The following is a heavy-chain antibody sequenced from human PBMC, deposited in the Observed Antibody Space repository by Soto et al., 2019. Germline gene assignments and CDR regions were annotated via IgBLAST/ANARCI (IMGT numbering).Heavy chain of an antibody. V-gene: IGHV4-34*01. CDR2: INHLGSI. CDR1: GWSLSEYF. J-gene: IGHJ6*03. Sequence: SETLSLTSVVSGWSLSEYFWSWIRQPPGMALEWIGEINHLGSINYNPSLKSRVTMSVDTSKNQFSLTLNSVTAADTATYYCARGGISHWAYFYYMDVWDRGTTVTVS. D-gene: IGHD2-21*01. CDR3: ARGGISHWAYFYYMDV.